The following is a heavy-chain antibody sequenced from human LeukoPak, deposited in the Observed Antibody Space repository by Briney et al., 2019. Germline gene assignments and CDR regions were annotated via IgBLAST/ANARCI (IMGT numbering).Heavy chain of an antibody. D-gene: IGHD5-18*01. J-gene: IGHJ5*02. CDR3: ARVSPHRKISYGYQNWFDP. Sequence: ASVKVSCKASGYTFTSYGISWVRQAPGQGLEWMGWISGYNGNTNYAQKLQGRVTMTTDTSTSTAYMELRSLRSDDTAMYYCARVSPHRKISYGYQNWFDPWGQGTLVTVSS. V-gene: IGHV1-18*01. CDR2: ISGYNGNT. CDR1: GYTFTSYG.